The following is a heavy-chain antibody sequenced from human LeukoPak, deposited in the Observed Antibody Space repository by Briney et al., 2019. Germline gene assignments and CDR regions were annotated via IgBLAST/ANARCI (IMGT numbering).Heavy chain of an antibody. D-gene: IGHD3-10*01. Sequence: SQTLSLTCAISGDSVSSNSATWNWIRQSPSRGLEWLGRTYYRSRWLNDYAVSVKGRITVNPDTSKNQFSLQLHSVSPDDTAVYYCVRDSGMGLDAFDIWGQGTMVTVSS. V-gene: IGHV6-1*01. CDR1: GDSVSSNSAT. J-gene: IGHJ3*02. CDR3: VRDSGMGLDAFDI. CDR2: TYYRSRWLN.